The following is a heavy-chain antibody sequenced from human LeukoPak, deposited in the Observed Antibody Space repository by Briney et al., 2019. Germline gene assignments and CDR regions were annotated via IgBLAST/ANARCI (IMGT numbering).Heavy chain of an antibody. J-gene: IGHJ6*02. CDR1: GGSISSFY. D-gene: IGHD3-3*01. Sequence: TSETLSLTCTVSGGSISSFYWTWIRQPPGKGLEWIGYIYYSGSTNYNPSLKSRVTISVDTSMNQFSLKLSSVTAADTAVYYCASRRSGYPRRYGMDVWGQGTTVTVSS. V-gene: IGHV4-59*01. CDR3: ASRRSGYPRRYGMDV. CDR2: IYYSGST.